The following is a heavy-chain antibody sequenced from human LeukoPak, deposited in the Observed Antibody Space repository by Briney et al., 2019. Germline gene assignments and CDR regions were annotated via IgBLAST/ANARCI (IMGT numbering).Heavy chain of an antibody. CDR3: AKHTYYYESSGTTALFDY. Sequence: TGGSLRLSCAASGFTFSSDGMSWVRQAPGKGLVWVAGISGSGGSTDYADSVKGRFTVSRHNSKNTLYLRVNSLRAEDTAVYYCAKHTYYYESSGTTALFDYWGQGTLVTVSS. J-gene: IGHJ4*02. CDR2: ISGSGGST. D-gene: IGHD3-22*01. CDR1: GFTFSSDG. V-gene: IGHV3-23*01.